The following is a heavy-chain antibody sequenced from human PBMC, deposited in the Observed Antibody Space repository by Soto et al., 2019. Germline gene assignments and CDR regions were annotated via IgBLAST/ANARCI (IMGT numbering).Heavy chain of an antibody. D-gene: IGHD3-3*01. Sequence: SLRLSCAASGFTFSSYAMSWVRQAPGKGLEWVSAISGSGGSAYYADSVKGRFTISRDNSKNTLYVQMNSLRSEDTAIYYCAKEDDLWTNGHFNIWGPGTLVTVSS. CDR2: ISGSGGSA. CDR1: GFTFSSYA. CDR3: AKEDDLWTNGHFNI. J-gene: IGHJ3*02. V-gene: IGHV3-23*01.